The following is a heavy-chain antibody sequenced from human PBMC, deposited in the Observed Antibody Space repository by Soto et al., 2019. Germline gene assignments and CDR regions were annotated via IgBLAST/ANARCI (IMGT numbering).Heavy chain of an antibody. J-gene: IGHJ5*02. CDR3: ARRERAAGTDWWFDP. D-gene: IGHD6-13*01. V-gene: IGHV4-39*01. Sequence: QLQLQESGPGLVKPSETLSLTCTVSGGSISSSSFHWGWIRQPPGKGLEWIGSIYYSGSTYYSPSLQSRVTIAVDTSKNQFPLRLSPVTAADTAVYYCARRERAAGTDWWFDPWGQGTLVTVSS. CDR1: GGSISSSSFH. CDR2: IYYSGST.